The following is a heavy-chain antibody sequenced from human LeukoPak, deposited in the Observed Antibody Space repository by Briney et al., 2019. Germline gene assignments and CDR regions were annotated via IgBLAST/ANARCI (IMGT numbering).Heavy chain of an antibody. CDR3: ARGGGYCSSTSCYKTSGDYGYY. D-gene: IGHD2-2*01. CDR1: GFTFSSYA. CDR2: ISYDGSNK. J-gene: IGHJ4*02. Sequence: GGSLRLSCAASGFTFSSYAMHWVRQAPGKGLEWVAVISYDGSNKYYADSVKGRFTISRDNSKNTLYLQMNSLRAEDTAVYYCARGGGYCSSTSCYKTSGDYGYYWGQGTLVTVSS. V-gene: IGHV3-30-3*01.